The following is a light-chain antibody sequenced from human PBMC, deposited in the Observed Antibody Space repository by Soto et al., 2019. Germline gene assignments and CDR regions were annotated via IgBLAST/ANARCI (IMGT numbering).Light chain of an antibody. V-gene: IGKV3-15*01. Sequence: EIVMTQSPGTLSVSPGEIATLSCRASQSVSSNLAWYQQKPGQAHRLLIYGASTRATGIPARFSGRGSVTEFTITISSMQSGDFAVYYCQKYNDGXPVTCGGGTKV. CDR3: QKYNDGXPVT. CDR2: GAS. J-gene: IGKJ4*01. CDR1: QSVSSN.